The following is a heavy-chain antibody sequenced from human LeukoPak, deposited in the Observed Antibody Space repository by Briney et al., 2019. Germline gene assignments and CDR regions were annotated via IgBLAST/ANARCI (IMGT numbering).Heavy chain of an antibody. V-gene: IGHV3-23*01. J-gene: IGHJ4*02. CDR1: GFTFTIYA. D-gene: IGHD6-13*01. CDR2: IYGSGQTT. CDR3: AKPPPDSSSWLFDY. Sequence: TGGSLRLSCAASGFTFTIYAMTWVRQAPGKGLEWVSGIYGSGQTTYYADSVKGRFTISRDNSKNTLYLQMNSLRVEDTAVYYCAKPPPDSSSWLFDYWGQGTLVTVSS.